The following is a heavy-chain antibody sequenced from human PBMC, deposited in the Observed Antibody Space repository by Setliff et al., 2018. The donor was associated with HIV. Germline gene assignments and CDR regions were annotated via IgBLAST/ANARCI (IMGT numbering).Heavy chain of an antibody. D-gene: IGHD6-19*01. Sequence: PGGSLRLSCGASGFSFSSYSMNWVRQAPGKGLEWVSYISPSSTIIYYPDSVKGRFTTSRDNARNSLYLEMNSLRADDTAVYYCAKDLESSGWYRGYIDYWGQGTLVTVSS. CDR3: AKDLESSGWYRGYIDY. V-gene: IGHV3-48*01. J-gene: IGHJ4*02. CDR1: GFSFSSYS. CDR2: ISPSSTII.